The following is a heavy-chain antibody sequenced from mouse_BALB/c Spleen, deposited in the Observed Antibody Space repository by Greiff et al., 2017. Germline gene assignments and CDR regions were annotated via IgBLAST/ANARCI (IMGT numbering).Heavy chain of an antibody. V-gene: IGHV3-2*02. D-gene: IGHD2-1*01. CDR2: ISYSGST. CDR3: ARRDYYGNLYYFDY. J-gene: IGHJ2*01. Sequence: VQLKQSGPGLVKPSQSLSLTCTVTGYSITSDYAWNWIRQFPGNKLEWMGYISYSGSTSYNPSLKSRISITRDTSKNQFFLHLNSVTTEDTATYYCARRDYYGNLYYFDYWGQGTTLTVSS. CDR1: GYSITSDYA.